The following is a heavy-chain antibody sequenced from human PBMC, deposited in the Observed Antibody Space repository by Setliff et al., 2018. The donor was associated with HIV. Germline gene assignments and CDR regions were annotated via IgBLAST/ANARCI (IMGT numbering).Heavy chain of an antibody. V-gene: IGHV4-34*01. CDR2: INHSGST. D-gene: IGHD6-25*01. CDR3: ARDLGTAVNT. J-gene: IGHJ5*02. CDR1: GGSFSDYY. Sequence: PSETLSLTCAVYGGSFSDYYWSWIRQAPGKGLEWIGEINHSGSTNYNPSLKSRVTISVDKSKNQFSLTLSSVTAADTAVYYCARDLGTAVNTWGQGTLVTVSS.